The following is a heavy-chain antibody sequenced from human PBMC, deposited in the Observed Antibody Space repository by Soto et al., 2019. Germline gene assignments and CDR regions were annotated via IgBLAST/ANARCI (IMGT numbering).Heavy chain of an antibody. J-gene: IGHJ6*02. CDR2: IIPIFGTA. D-gene: IGHD3-3*01. Sequence: SVKVSCKASGGTFSSYAISWVRQAPGQGLEWMGGIIPIFGTANYAQKFQGRVTITADESTSTAYMELSSLRSEDTAVYYCASHYDFWSGYYTQPLNYYYYGMDVWGQGTTVTVS. V-gene: IGHV1-69*13. CDR3: ASHYDFWSGYYTQPLNYYYYGMDV. CDR1: GGTFSSYA.